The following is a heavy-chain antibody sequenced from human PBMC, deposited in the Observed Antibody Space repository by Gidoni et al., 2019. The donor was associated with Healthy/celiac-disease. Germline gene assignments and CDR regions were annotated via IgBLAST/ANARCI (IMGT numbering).Heavy chain of an antibody. CDR3: ARGSSHYDSSGYFDY. V-gene: IGHV4-34*01. CDR1: GGSFSGYY. Sequence: QVPLQQWGAGLFKPSATLSLPCAVYGGSFSGYYWSWIRQPPGKGLEWIGEINHSGSTNYNPSLKSRVTISVDTSKNQFSLKLSSVTAADTAVYYCARGSSHYDSSGYFDYWGQGTLVTVSS. D-gene: IGHD3-22*01. J-gene: IGHJ4*02. CDR2: INHSGST.